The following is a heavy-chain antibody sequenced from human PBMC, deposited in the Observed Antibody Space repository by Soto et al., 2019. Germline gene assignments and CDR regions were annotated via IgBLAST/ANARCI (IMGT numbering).Heavy chain of an antibody. D-gene: IGHD4-17*01. Sequence: QVQLQESGPGLVKPSQTLSLTCTVSGGSIISGDYYWSWIRQPPGQGLEWIGYIYYSGSTYYNPSLMSLVSISVDTCNYQLSLKLSSVAAADTAVYYCARSPEPETVHPFDYVGQGTLVTGSS. CDR3: ARSPEPETVHPFDY. V-gene: IGHV4-30-4*01. CDR2: IYYSGST. CDR1: GGSIISGDYY. J-gene: IGHJ4*02.